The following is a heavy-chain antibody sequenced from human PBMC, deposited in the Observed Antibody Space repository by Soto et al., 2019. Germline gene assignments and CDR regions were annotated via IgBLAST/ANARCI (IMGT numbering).Heavy chain of an antibody. CDR3: ARDLAQGGGSEGFDY. CDR1: GYTFTVYY. CDR2: INPKSGGT. D-gene: IGHD1-26*01. Sequence: GASVKVSCKASGYTFTVYYMHWVRQAPGQGLEWMGWINPKSGGTMYPQKFQGRVTMTWDTSISTAYMALTRLRSDDTAVYYCARDLAQGGGSEGFDYWGQGTLVTVYS. J-gene: IGHJ4*02. V-gene: IGHV1-2*02.